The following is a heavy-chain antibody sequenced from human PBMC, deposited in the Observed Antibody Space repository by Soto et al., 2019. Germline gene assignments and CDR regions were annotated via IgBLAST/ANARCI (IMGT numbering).Heavy chain of an antibody. CDR3: ARVTWIQSYYYYYGMDV. D-gene: IGHD5-18*01. CDR1: GGSIISYY. J-gene: IGHJ6*02. V-gene: IGHV4-59*01. CDR2: IYYSGST. Sequence: SETLSLTCTVSGGSIISYYWSWIRQPPGKGLEWIGYIYYSGSTNYNPSLKSRVTISVDTSKNQFSLKLSSVTAADTAVYYCARVTWIQSYYYYYGMDVWGQGTTVTVSS.